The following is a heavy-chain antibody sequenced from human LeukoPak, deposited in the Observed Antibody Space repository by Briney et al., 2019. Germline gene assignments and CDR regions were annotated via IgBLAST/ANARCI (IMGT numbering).Heavy chain of an antibody. Sequence: KPSETLSLTCTVSGGSISSSSYYWGWIRQPPGKGLGWIGSIYYSWSPYYNPSLKSRVTISVDTSKNQFSLKLSSVTAADTAVYYCARQQTKYYYDSSGLYYYYYYMDVWGKGTTVTVSS. V-gene: IGHV4-39*01. CDR2: IYYSWSP. J-gene: IGHJ6*03. CDR3: ARQQTKYYYDSSGLYYYYYYMDV. D-gene: IGHD3-22*01. CDR1: GGSISSSSYY.